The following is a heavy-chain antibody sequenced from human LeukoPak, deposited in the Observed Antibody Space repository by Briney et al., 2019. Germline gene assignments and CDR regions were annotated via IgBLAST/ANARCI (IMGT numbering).Heavy chain of an antibody. D-gene: IGHD2-2*01. V-gene: IGHV4-39*07. J-gene: IGHJ5*02. Sequence: SETLSLTCTVSGGSISSSSYYWGWIRQPPGKGLEWIGSIYYSGSTYYNPSLKSRVTISVDTSKNQFSLKLSSVTAADTAVYYCARAVGYCSSTSCSGARNWFDPWGQGTLVTVSS. CDR2: IYYSGST. CDR1: GGSISSSSYY. CDR3: ARAVGYCSSTSCSGARNWFDP.